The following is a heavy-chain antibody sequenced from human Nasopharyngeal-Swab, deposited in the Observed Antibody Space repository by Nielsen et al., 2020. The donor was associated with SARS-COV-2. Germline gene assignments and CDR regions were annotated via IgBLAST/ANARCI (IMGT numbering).Heavy chain of an antibody. V-gene: IGHV3-7*03. CDR3: ARGEWRWRY. Sequence: GGSLRLSCAASGFTFSNYWMTWVRQAPGKGLEWVANIKEDGSEKSYVDSVTGRFTISRENAKSSRSLQINSLRGEETAVYYCARGEWRWRYWGRGTLVTVSS. CDR1: GFTFSNYW. D-gene: IGHD3-3*01. CDR2: IKEDGSEK. J-gene: IGHJ4*02.